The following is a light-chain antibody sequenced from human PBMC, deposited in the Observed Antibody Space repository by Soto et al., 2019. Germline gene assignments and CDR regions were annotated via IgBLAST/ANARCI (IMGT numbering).Light chain of an antibody. CDR2: GHT. J-gene: IGLJ1*01. Sequence: QSVLTQPPSVSGAPGQRVTISCTGSSSSIGAGYDVHWYQQLPGTAPKLVIYGHTNRPSGVPDRFSGSKSGTSASLAITGLQAEDEADYYCQSYDNRLSAYVFGCGTKLTVL. CDR1: SSSIGAGYD. V-gene: IGLV1-40*01. CDR3: QSYDNRLSAYV.